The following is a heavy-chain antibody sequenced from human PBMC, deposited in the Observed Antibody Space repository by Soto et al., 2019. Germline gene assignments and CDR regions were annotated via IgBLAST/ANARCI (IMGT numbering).Heavy chain of an antibody. V-gene: IGHV1-69*12. CDR2: IIPMFDTP. D-gene: IGHD2-15*01. CDR1: GGTFSSDS. J-gene: IGHJ4*02. Sequence: QVQLVQSGAEVKKPGSSVKVSCKASGGTFSSDSFSWVRQAPGQGLEWMGGIIPMFDTPIYAQKFQDRVTNTADESTKTAYMQLSRLRSGDTAVYYCDRAGGLDRDFNYWGQGSLVTVSS. CDR3: DRAGGLDRDFNY.